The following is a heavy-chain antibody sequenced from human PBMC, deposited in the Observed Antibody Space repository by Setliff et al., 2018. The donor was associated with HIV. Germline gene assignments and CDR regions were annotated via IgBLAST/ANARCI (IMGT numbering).Heavy chain of an antibody. CDR1: GGSIETGDW. D-gene: IGHD3-10*01. CDR2: ISHSGST. CDR3: ARDYYGSGSYPNWFDP. V-gene: IGHV4-4*02. Sequence: SETLFLTCTVSGGSIETGDWWSWVRQSPGKGLEWIGEISHSGSTNYNPSLRSRVTMSVDKSNNQFSLKLSSVTAADTAVYYCARDYYGSGSYPNWFDPWGQGSLVTVSS. J-gene: IGHJ5*02.